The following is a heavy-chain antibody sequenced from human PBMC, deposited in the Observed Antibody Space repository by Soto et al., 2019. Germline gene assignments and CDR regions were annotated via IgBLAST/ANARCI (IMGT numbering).Heavy chain of an antibody. D-gene: IGHD2-15*01. Sequence: QVHLVQSGAEVKKPGSSVKVSCKASGGTFSTSGVNWVRLAPGQGLEWMGGIIPIFNRPNYAQKFRARVTISTDDSTSTAYMELSNLRSDDTAVYFCARSLVDPFDYYAYGLDVWGQGTTVTVSS. CDR3: ARSLVDPFDYYAYGLDV. CDR1: GGTFSTSG. CDR2: IIPIFNRP. J-gene: IGHJ6*02. V-gene: IGHV1-69*05.